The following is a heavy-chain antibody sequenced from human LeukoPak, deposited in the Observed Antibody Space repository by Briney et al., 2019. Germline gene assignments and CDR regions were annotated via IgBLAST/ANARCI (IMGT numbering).Heavy chain of an antibody. CDR2: ISSNGGST. CDR3: LKDRSGYSSSWYGRWNWFDP. J-gene: IGHJ5*02. Sequence: GGSLRLSCSASGFTFSNYAMHWVRQAPGKGPEYVSAISSNGGSTYYADSVKGRFTISRDNSKNTLYLQMSSLRAEDTAVYYCLKDRSGYSSSWYGRWNWFDPWGQGTLVTVSS. CDR1: GFTFSNYA. V-gene: IGHV3-64D*06. D-gene: IGHD6-13*01.